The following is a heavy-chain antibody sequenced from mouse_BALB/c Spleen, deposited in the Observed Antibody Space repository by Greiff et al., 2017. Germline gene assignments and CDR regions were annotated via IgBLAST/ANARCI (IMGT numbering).Heavy chain of an antibody. D-gene: IGHD1-1*01. CDR2: INPYNGGT. V-gene: IGHV1-18*01. J-gene: IGHJ4*01. Sequence: EVKLVESGPELVKPGASMKISCKASGYSFTGYTMNWVKQSHGKNLEWIGLINPYNGGTSYNQKFKGKATLTVDKSSSTAYMELLSLTSEDSAVYYCARRETTVYAMDYWGQGTSVTVSS. CDR3: ARRETTVYAMDY. CDR1: GYSFTGYT.